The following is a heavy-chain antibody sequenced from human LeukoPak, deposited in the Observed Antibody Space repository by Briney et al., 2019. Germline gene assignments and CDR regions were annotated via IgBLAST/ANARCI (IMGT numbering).Heavy chain of an antibody. Sequence: ASVTVSCTASGYTFTSYYMHWVRQAPGQGLEWMGIINPSGGSTSYAQKFQGRVTMTRDTSTSTVYMELSSLRSEDTAVYYCASLYYYDSSGPPDAFDIWGQGTMVTVSS. V-gene: IGHV1-46*01. J-gene: IGHJ3*02. CDR2: INPSGGST. CDR3: ASLYYYDSSGPPDAFDI. CDR1: GYTFTSYY. D-gene: IGHD3-22*01.